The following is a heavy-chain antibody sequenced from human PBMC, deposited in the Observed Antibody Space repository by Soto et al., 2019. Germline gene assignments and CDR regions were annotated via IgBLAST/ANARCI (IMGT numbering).Heavy chain of an antibody. CDR3: ARDRAARNYYYYGMDV. J-gene: IGHJ6*02. CDR2: IYSGGST. D-gene: IGHD6-6*01. Sequence: GGSLRLSCAASGFTVSSNYMSWVRQAPGKGLEWVSVIYSGGSTYYADSVKGRFTISRDNSKNTLYLQMNSLRAEDTAVYYCARDRAARNYYYYGMDVWGQGTTVTVSS. V-gene: IGHV3-53*01. CDR1: GFTVSSNY.